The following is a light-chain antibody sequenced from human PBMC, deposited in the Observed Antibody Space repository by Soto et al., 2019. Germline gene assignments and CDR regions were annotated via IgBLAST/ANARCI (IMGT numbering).Light chain of an antibody. V-gene: IGKV3-20*01. CDR1: KSISSSS. J-gene: IGKJ5*01. CDR3: QQYGSSPVT. Sequence: VLTQSPGTLSLSPGERATLSCRASKSISSSSLVWYQQKPGQAPRLLIYDASSRAAGIPDRFSGSGSGTDTPLSSSRLEHEDFAEYYCQQYGSSPVTFGQGTRLEIK. CDR2: DAS.